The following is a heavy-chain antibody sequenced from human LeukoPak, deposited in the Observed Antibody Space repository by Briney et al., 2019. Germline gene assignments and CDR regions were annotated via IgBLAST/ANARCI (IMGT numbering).Heavy chain of an antibody. Sequence: PSETLSFTCTVSGGSISSYYWSWIRQPAGKGLEWIGRIYTSGSTNYSPSLKSRVTMSVDTSKNQFSLKLSSVTAADTAVYYCAGVNVVVVAAVAVGNNWFDPWGQGTLVTVSS. CDR2: IYTSGST. V-gene: IGHV4-4*07. D-gene: IGHD2-15*01. CDR3: AGVNVVVVAAVAVGNNWFDP. CDR1: GGSISSYY. J-gene: IGHJ5*02.